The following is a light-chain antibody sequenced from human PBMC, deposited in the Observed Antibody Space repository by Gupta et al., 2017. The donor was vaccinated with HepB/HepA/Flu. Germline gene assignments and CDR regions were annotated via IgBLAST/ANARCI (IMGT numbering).Light chain of an antibody. CDR1: QGMSGY. CDR3: RQLESDPRT. V-gene: IGKV1-9*01. Sequence: DLQLSVSPSFLSASVGDRVTITCRASQGMSGYLGWYQQKPGKAPKLLIFAASTLQSGVASRFSGSGSGTEFTLTISSLQPEDVAAYYCRQLESDPRTFGQGTKVEIK. CDR2: AAS. J-gene: IGKJ1*01.